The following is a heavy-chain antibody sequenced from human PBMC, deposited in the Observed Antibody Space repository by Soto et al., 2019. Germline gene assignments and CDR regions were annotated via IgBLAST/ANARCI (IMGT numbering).Heavy chain of an antibody. Sequence: SETLSLTCAVYGGSFSGYYWSWIRQPPGKGLEWIGEINHSGSTNYNPSLKSRVTISVDTSKNQFSLKLSSVTAADTAVYYCAREARSCSGGRCYSSSFDPRGQGTLVTVSS. CDR3: AREARSCSGGRCYSSSFDP. V-gene: IGHV4-34*01. CDR1: GGSFSGYY. D-gene: IGHD2-15*01. J-gene: IGHJ5*02. CDR2: INHSGST.